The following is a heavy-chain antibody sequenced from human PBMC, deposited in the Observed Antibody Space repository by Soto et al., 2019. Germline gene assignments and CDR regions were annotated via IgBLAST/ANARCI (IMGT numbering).Heavy chain of an antibody. CDR2: ISWNSGSI. V-gene: IGHV3-9*01. D-gene: IGHD6-19*01. CDR3: AKAGMAVAAPRYAFDI. Sequence: GGSLRLSCAASGFTFDDYAMHWVRQAPGKGLEWVSGISWNSGSIGYADSVKGRFTISRANAKNSLYLQMNSLRAEDTALYYCAKAGMAVAAPRYAFDIWGQGTMVTVSS. J-gene: IGHJ3*02. CDR1: GFTFDDYA.